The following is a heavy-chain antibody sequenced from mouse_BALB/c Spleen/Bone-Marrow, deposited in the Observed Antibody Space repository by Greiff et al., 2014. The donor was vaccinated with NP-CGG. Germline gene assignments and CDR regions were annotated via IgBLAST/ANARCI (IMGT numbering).Heavy chain of an antibody. V-gene: IGHV1-80*01. CDR1: GYAFSSYW. CDR2: IYPGDGDT. Sequence: VHLVESGAELVRPGSSVKISCKASGYAFSSYWMNWVKQRPGQGLEWIGQIYPGDGDTNYNGKFKGKATLTADKSSSTAYMQLSSLTSEDSAVYFCARGVPMDYWGQGTSVTASS. J-gene: IGHJ4*01. CDR3: ARGVPMDY.